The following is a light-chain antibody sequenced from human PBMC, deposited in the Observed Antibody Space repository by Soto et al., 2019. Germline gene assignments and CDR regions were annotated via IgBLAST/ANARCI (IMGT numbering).Light chain of an antibody. CDR3: CSYAGAYTFGA. CDR1: SSDVGGYDY. CDR2: DVN. Sequence: QSALTQPRSVSGSPGQSVTISCTGTSSDVGGYDYVSWYQQYPGKVPKLIIYDVNKRPSGIPDRFTGSKSGNTASLTISGLQAEDEADYYCCSYAGAYTFGAFGGGTQLTVL. V-gene: IGLV2-11*01. J-gene: IGLJ2*01.